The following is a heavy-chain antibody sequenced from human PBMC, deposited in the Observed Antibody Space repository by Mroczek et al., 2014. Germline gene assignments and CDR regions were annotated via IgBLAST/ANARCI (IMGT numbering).Heavy chain of an antibody. J-gene: IGHJ4*02. D-gene: IGHD4-11*01. Sequence: QVQLVESGPGLVKPSETLSLTCTVSGGSISTYYWSWIRQPVGKGLEWIGRIYTSGSTNYNPSLKSRVTMSVDTSKNQFSLKLTSVTAADTAVYYCARDRRTTVPFDYWGQGTLVTVSS. V-gene: IGHV4-4*07. CDR2: IYTSGST. CDR1: GGSISTYY. CDR3: ARDRRTTVPFDY.